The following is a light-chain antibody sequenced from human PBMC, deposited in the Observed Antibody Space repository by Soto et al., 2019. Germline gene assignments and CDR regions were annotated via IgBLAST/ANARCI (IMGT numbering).Light chain of an antibody. CDR3: QQSYSTPRT. CDR1: QGISTF. CDR2: AAS. J-gene: IGKJ1*01. Sequence: DIQMTQSPSSLSTSVGDRVTITCRASQGISTFLNWYQQKPGKAPRLLIYAASRLQSGVPARFSGSGAETDFTLTITSLQPEDFGIYYCQQSYSTPRTFGQGTKVDIK. V-gene: IGKV1-39*01.